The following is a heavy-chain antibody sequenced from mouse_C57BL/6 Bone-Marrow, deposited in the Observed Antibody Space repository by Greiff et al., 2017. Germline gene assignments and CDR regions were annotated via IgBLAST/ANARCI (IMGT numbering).Heavy chain of an antibody. Sequence: QVQLQQSGPELVKPGASVKISCKASGYAFSSSWMNWVKQRPGKGLEWIGRIDPGDGGTNYNGKFKGKATLTADKSSSTAYMQLSSLTSVDSAVYFCARSEVYDGYSLGYYFDYWGQGTTLTVSS. CDR3: ARSEVYDGYSLGYYFDY. J-gene: IGHJ2*01. CDR1: GYAFSSSW. CDR2: IDPGDGGT. V-gene: IGHV1-82*01. D-gene: IGHD2-3*01.